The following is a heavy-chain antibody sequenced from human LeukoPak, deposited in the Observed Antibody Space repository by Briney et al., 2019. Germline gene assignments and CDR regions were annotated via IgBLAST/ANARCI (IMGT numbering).Heavy chain of an antibody. Sequence: AGGSLRLSCTVSGLGFSTYAMSWVRQAPGKGLEWVSSISGSGGSTYYADSVKGRFTVSRDNSKNTVYLELNSLRAEDRAIYFCAKGGQNFDFWRFGYWGQGTLVTVSS. D-gene: IGHD3-3*01. CDR2: ISGSGGST. CDR1: GLGFSTYA. CDR3: AKGGQNFDFWRFGY. V-gene: IGHV3-23*01. J-gene: IGHJ4*02.